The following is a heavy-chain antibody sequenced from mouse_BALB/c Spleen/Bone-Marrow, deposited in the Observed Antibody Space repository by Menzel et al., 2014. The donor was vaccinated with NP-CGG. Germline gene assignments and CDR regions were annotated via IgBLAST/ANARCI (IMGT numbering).Heavy chain of an antibody. CDR2: INSNGGIT. V-gene: IGHV5-6-3*01. CDR1: GFTFSNYG. J-gene: IGHJ2*01. CDR3: AKNQEAFDY. D-gene: IGHD3-2*02. Sequence: EVQRVESGGGLVQPGGSLKLSCAASGFTFSNYGMSWVCQTPDKRLELVATINSNGGITYYPDSVKGRFTISRDNAKNPLYLQMSSLKSEDTAMYYCAKNQEAFDYWGQGTTLTVSS.